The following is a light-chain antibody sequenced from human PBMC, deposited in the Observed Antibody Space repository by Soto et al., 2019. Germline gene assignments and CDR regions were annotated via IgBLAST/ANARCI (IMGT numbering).Light chain of an antibody. CDR3: QQYNSYSFT. CDR2: KAS. V-gene: IGKV1-5*03. CDR1: QSISSW. J-gene: IGKJ3*01. Sequence: DIQMTQSPSTLSASVGDRVTITCRASQSISSWLAWYQQKPGKAPKLLIYKASTLESGVPSRFSGSGSGTEFTLTISCLQPDDFATYYCQQYNSYSFTFGPGTKVDIK.